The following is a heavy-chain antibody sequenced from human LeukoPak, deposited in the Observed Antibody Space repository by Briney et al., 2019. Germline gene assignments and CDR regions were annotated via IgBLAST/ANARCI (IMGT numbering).Heavy chain of an antibody. Sequence: GESLKISCKGSGYSFTTYWIGWVRQMPGKGLEWMGIIYPGDSDTRYSPSFQGQVTISADKSISTAYLQWSSLKASDTAMYYCARTYCGGDCYYTYFDYWGQGTLVTASS. D-gene: IGHD2-21*02. CDR2: IYPGDSDT. CDR3: ARTYCGGDCYYTYFDY. CDR1: GYSFTTYW. J-gene: IGHJ4*02. V-gene: IGHV5-51*01.